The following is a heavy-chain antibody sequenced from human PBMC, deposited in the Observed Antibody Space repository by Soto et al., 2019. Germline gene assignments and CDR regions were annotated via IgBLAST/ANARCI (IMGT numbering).Heavy chain of an antibody. J-gene: IGHJ4*01. V-gene: IGHV4-39*01. D-gene: IGHD1-26*01. CDR2: MYSRVNT. Sequence: SETLSLTCTVSGDSLSSRTYCCRWIRQPPGKGLEWIGTMYSRVNTYYTPSLKSRVTMSVDTSNNQFSLKLTSVTAADTAVYYCARTLPTGSYFRYWGHGTLVTVSS. CDR1: GDSLSSRTYC. CDR3: ARTLPTGSYFRY.